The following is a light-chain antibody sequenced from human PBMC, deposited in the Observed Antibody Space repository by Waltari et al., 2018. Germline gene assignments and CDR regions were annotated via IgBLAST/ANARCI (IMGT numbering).Light chain of an antibody. J-gene: IGLJ1*01. CDR2: ECS. CDR3: CSYAGSSTLKV. V-gene: IGLV2-23*01. CDR1: SSDVGSYKL. Sequence: QSALTQPASVSASPGPSITIYCPGTSSDVGSYKLVYGYQHHTGKAPTLMMYECSNRPSGVSNRFSGSKSGNTASLTISGLQAEDEADYYCCSYAGSSTLKVFGTGTKVTVL.